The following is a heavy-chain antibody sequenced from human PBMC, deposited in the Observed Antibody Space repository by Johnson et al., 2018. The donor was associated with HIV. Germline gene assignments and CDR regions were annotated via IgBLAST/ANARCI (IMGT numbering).Heavy chain of an antibody. CDR3: ARDRGYYDSSGGDAFDI. J-gene: IGHJ3*02. V-gene: IGHV3-13*01. CDR1: GFTFSSYD. Sequence: VQLVESGGGLVQPGGSLRLSCAASGFTFSSYDMHWVRQATGKGLEWVSAIGTAGDTYYPGSVKGRFTISRENAKNSLYLQMNSLRAGDTAVYYCARDRGYYDSSGGDAFDIWGQGTMVTVSS. D-gene: IGHD3-22*01. CDR2: IGTAGDT.